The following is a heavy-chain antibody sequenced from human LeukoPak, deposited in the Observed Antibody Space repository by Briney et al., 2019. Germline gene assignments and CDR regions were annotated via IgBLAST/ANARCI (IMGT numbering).Heavy chain of an antibody. CDR2: IYYSGST. D-gene: IGHD4-17*01. V-gene: IGHV4-31*03. CDR1: GGSISSSNYY. J-gene: IGHJ3*02. Sequence: SETLSLTCTVSGGSISSSNYYWSWLRQHPGKGLEWIGYIYYSGSTDYNPSLKSRVAISMDTSKNQFSLNLNSVGAADTAVYYCARGDYGDNVDGAFDIWGQGTMVVVSS. CDR3: ARGDYGDNVDGAFDI.